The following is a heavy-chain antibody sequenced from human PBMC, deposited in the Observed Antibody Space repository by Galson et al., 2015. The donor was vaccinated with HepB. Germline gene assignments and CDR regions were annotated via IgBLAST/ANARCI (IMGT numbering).Heavy chain of an antibody. CDR1: GFTFSRFW. J-gene: IGHJ4*02. D-gene: IGHD6-13*01. CDR3: ARGPHSSSWWY. V-gene: IGHV3-7*03. Sequence: PRLSCAASGFTFSRFWMSWVRQAPGKGLEWVANIKEDGSDKYYVDSVKGRFTISRDNAKNSLYLQMNSLRADDTALYFCARGPHSSSWWYWGQGTLVTVSS. CDR2: IKEDGSDK.